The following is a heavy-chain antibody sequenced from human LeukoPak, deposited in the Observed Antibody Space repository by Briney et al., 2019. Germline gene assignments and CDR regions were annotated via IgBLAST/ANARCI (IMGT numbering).Heavy chain of an antibody. J-gene: IGHJ4*02. Sequence: PGGSLRLSCAASGFTFSSYEMNWVRQAPGKGLEWVSYISSSGSTIYYADSVKGRFTIFRDNAKNSLYLQMNSLRAEDTAVYYCARFAKMASFDYWGQGTLVTVSS. V-gene: IGHV3-48*03. CDR2: ISSSGSTI. CDR1: GFTFSSYE. CDR3: ARFAKMASFDY. D-gene: IGHD5-24*01.